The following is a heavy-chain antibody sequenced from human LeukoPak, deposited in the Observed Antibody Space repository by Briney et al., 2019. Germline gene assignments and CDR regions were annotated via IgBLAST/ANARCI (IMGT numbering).Heavy chain of an antibody. J-gene: IGHJ4*02. CDR3: ARDSPECSSTSCPGHDY. V-gene: IGHV3-21*01. D-gene: IGHD2-2*01. Sequence: GGSLRLSCAASGFTFSSYSMNWVRQAPGKGLEWVSSISSSSSYIYYADSVKGRFTISRDNAKNSLYLQMNSLRAEDTAVYYCARDSPECSSTSCPGHDYWGQGTLVTVSS. CDR1: GFTFSSYS. CDR2: ISSSSSYI.